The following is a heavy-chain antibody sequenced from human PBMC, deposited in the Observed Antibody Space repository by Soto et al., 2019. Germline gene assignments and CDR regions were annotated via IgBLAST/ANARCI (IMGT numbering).Heavy chain of an antibody. Sequence: GGSLRLSCTASGFTFGDYAMSWVRQAPGKGLEWVGFIRSKAYGVTTEYAASVKGRFTISRDDSKSIAYLQMNSLKTDDTAVYYCTRGHIWVVTAIPLYFQHLGQGTLVTVSS. D-gene: IGHD2-21*02. CDR1: GFTFGDYA. CDR2: IRSKAYGVTT. V-gene: IGHV3-49*04. CDR3: TRGHIWVVTAIPLYFQH. J-gene: IGHJ1*01.